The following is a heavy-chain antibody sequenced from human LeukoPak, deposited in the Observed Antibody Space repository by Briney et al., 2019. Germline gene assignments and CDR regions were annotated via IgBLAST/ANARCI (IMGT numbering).Heavy chain of an antibody. D-gene: IGHD3-10*01. CDR2: MNPDSGNT. CDR3: ARYITMVRGGSWFDP. Sequence: ASAKVSCKASGYTFTNSDINWVRQAAGQGLEWMGWMNPDSGNTGYARNFQGRVTMTRNTSISTAYMELSSLRSEDTAVYYCARYITMVRGGSWFDPWGQGTLVTVSS. CDR1: GYTFTNSD. J-gene: IGHJ5*02. V-gene: IGHV1-8*01.